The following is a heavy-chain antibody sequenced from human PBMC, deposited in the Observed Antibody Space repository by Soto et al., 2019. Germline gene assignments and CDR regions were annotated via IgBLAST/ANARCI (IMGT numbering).Heavy chain of an antibody. CDR1: GGTFSSYA. Sequence: SVKVSCKASGGTFSSYAISWVRQAPGQGLEWMGGIIPIFGTANYAQKFQGRVTITADKSTSTAYMELSSLRSEDTAVYYCARDRSPPXYIAVAGTYHYYYGMDVWGQGTTVTVSS. J-gene: IGHJ6*02. D-gene: IGHD6-19*01. V-gene: IGHV1-69*06. CDR3: ARDRSPPXYIAVAGTYHYYYGMDV. CDR2: IIPIFGTA.